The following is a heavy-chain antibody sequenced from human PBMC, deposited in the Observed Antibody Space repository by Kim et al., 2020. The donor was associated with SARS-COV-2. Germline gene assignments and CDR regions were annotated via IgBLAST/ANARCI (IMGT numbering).Heavy chain of an antibody. CDR3: ARSSGSYYYYGMDV. CDR2: INWNGGSS. Sequence: GGSLRLSCAASGFTFDDYGMSWVRQAPGKGLEWVSGINWNGGSSGYADSVKGRFTINRDNAKNSLYLQMNSLRAEDTDLYYCARSSGSYYYYGMDVWGQGTTVTVSS. J-gene: IGHJ6*02. D-gene: IGHD1-26*01. V-gene: IGHV3-20*04. CDR1: GFTFDDYG.